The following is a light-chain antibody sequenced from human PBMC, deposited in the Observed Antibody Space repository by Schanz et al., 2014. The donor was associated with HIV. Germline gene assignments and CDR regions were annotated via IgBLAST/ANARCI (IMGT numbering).Light chain of an antibody. CDR1: SSNIGSNY. Sequence: QSALTQPPSASGTPGQRVTISCSGSSSNIGSNYVYWYQQLPGTAPKLLIYRNNQRPSGVPDRFSGSKSGTSASLAISGLQAEDEADYYCSSYAGSNNLVFGGGTKVTVL. V-gene: IGLV1-47*01. CDR2: RNN. CDR3: SSYAGSNNLV. J-gene: IGLJ3*02.